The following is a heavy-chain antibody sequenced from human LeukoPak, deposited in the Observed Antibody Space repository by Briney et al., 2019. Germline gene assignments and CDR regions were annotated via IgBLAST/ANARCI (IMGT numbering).Heavy chain of an antibody. D-gene: IGHD3-10*01. J-gene: IGHJ5*02. CDR3: ARVRMVRGVLDP. V-gene: IGHV4-34*01. Sequence: SETLSLTCAVYGGSFSGYYWSWIRQPPGKGLEWIGEINHSGSTNYNPSLKSRVTMSVDTSKNQFSLKLSSVTAADTAVYYYARVRMVRGVLDPWGQGTLVTVSS. CDR2: INHSGST. CDR1: GGSFSGYY.